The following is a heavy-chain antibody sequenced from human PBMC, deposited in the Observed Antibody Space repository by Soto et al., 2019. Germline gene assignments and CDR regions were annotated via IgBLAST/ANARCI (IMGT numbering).Heavy chain of an antibody. CDR2: ISGSGGST. V-gene: IGHV3-23*01. CDR3: AYPTRRYDSSGQTTPDV. D-gene: IGHD3-22*01. CDR1: GFTFSSYA. J-gene: IGHJ3*01. Sequence: GGSLRLSCAASGFTFSSYAMSWVRQAPGRGLEWVSAISGSGGSTYYADSVKGRFTISRDNSKNTLYLQMNSLRAEDTAVYYCAYPTRRYDSSGQTTPDVWGQGTMVTVSS.